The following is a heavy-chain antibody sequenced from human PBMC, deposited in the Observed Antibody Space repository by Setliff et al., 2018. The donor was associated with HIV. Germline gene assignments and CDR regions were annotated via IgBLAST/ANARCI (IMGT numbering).Heavy chain of an antibody. Sequence: GGSLRLSCATSGFTFDSYSIIWVRQAPGKGLEWVSYISGLGGGTIYYADSVRGRFTIFRDDGEKSVYLQMNSLRAEDTAVYYCARAGVVEGYYYYYMDVWGKGTTVTVSS. D-gene: IGHD2-15*01. CDR3: ARAGVVEGYYYYYMDV. V-gene: IGHV3-48*01. CDR2: ISGLGGGTI. J-gene: IGHJ6*03. CDR1: GFTFDSYS.